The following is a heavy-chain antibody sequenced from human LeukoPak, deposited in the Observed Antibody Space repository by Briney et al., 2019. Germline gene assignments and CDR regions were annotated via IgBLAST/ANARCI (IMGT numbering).Heavy chain of an antibody. CDR2: ISYDGSNK. Sequence: GGSLRLSCAASAFTFSSYVMHWVRQAPGKGLEWVAVISYDGSNKYYADSVKGRFTISRDNSKNTLYLQMNSLRAEDTAVYYCARALDEGARFDYWGQGTLVTVSS. J-gene: IGHJ4*02. CDR3: ARALDEGARFDY. V-gene: IGHV3-30-3*01. CDR1: AFTFSSYV.